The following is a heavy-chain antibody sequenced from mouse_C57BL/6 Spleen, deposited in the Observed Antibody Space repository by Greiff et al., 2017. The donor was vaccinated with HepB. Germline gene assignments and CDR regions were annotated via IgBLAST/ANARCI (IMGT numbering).Heavy chain of an antibody. CDR3: ARGSNYPYYFDY. J-gene: IGHJ2*01. CDR1: GYAFSSYW. Sequence: VQLVESGAELVKPGASVKISCKASGYAFSSYWMNWVKQRPGKGLEWIGQIYPGDGDTNYDGKFKGKATLTADKSSSTAYMQLSSLTSEDSAVYFCARGSNYPYYFDYWGQGTTLTVSS. CDR2: IYPGDGDT. D-gene: IGHD2-5*01. V-gene: IGHV1-80*01.